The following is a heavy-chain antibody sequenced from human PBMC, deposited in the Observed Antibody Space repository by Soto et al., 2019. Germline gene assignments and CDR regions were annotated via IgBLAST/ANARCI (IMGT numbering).Heavy chain of an antibody. CDR3: ARAIGANYFDY. D-gene: IGHD2-15*01. CDR1: GDFISSCDYY. V-gene: IGHV4-30-4*01. J-gene: IGHJ4*02. Sequence: SETLSLTYTASGDFISSCDYYWSWIRQPPGKGLEWIGYIYYSGSTYYNPSLKSRVTISVDTSKNQFSLKLSSVTAADTAVYYCARAIGANYFDYWGQGTLVIVSS. CDR2: IYYSGST.